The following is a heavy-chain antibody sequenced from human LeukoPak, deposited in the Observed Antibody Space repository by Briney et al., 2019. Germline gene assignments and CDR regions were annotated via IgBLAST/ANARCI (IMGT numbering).Heavy chain of an antibody. J-gene: IGHJ4*02. D-gene: IGHD6-13*01. CDR1: GFTFSSYC. CDR2: ISYDGSNK. Sequence: GRSLRLSCAASGFTFSSYCMHWVRQAPGKGLEWVAVISYDGSNKYYADSVKGRFTISRDNSKNTLYLQMNSLRAEDTAVYYCAKRASSSWYDYWGQGTLVTVSS. V-gene: IGHV3-30*18. CDR3: AKRASSSWYDY.